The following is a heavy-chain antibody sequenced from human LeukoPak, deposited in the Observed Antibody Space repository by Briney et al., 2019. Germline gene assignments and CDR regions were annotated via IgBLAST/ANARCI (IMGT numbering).Heavy chain of an antibody. Sequence: PSQTLSLTCTVSGGSISSGGYYWSWIRQPPGKGLEWIGYIYHSGSTYYNPSLKSRVTISVDRSKNQFSLKLSSVTAADTAVYYCARAAVGVGATDWFDPWGQGTLVTVSS. J-gene: IGHJ5*02. CDR2: IYHSGST. D-gene: IGHD1-26*01. CDR1: GGSISSGGYY. CDR3: ARAAVGVGATDWFDP. V-gene: IGHV4-30-2*01.